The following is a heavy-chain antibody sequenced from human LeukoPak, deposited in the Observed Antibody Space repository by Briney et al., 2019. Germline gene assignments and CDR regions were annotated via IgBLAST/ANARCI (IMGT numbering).Heavy chain of an antibody. CDR3: ARARITMVRGVIKVVNYFDY. CDR2: IYTSGST. V-gene: IGHV4-4*07. CDR1: GGSISSYY. Sequence: SETLSLTCTVSGGSISSYYWSWIRQPAGKGLEWIGRIYTSGSTNYNPSLKSRVTMSVDTSKNQFSLKLSSVTAADTAVYYCARARITMVRGVIKVVNYFDYWGQGTLVTVSS. J-gene: IGHJ4*02. D-gene: IGHD3-10*01.